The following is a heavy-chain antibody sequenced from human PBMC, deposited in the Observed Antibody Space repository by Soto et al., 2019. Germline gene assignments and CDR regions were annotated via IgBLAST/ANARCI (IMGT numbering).Heavy chain of an antibody. CDR3: ARARYSGYVGY. J-gene: IGHJ4*02. V-gene: IGHV3-74*01. CDR1: GFTFSSYW. CDR2: INSDGSST. Sequence: GGSLRLSCAASGFTFSSYWMHWVRQAPGKGLVWVSRINSDGSSTSYADSVKGRFTISRDNAKNTLYLQMNSLRAEDTAVYYCARARYSGYVGYWGQGTLVTVSS. D-gene: IGHD5-12*01.